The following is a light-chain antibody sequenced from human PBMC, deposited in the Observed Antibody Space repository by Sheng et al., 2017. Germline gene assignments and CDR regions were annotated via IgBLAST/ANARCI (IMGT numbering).Light chain of an antibody. J-gene: IGLJ2*01. CDR1: NIESKS. CDR2: DDK. CDR3: QVWDSSSDVV. Sequence: VLTQPPSVSVAPGQTARITCGADNIESKSVQWYQQKPGQAPVLVVYDDKDRPSGIPERFSGSNSGNTATLTINRVEAGDEADYYCQVWDSSSDVVFGGGAKLTVL. V-gene: IGLV3-21*02.